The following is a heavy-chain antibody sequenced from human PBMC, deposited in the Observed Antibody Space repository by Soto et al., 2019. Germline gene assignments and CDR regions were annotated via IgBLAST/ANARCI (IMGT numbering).Heavy chain of an antibody. Sequence: HPGGSLRLSCAASGFTFSSYAMHWVRQAPGKGLEWVAVISYDGSNKYYADSVKGRFTISRDNSKNTLYLQMNSLRAEDTAVYYCARDAGYSYGFFWYFDLWGRGTLVTVSS. CDR1: GFTFSSYA. CDR3: ARDAGYSYGFFWYFDL. J-gene: IGHJ2*01. V-gene: IGHV3-30-3*01. CDR2: ISYDGSNK. D-gene: IGHD5-18*01.